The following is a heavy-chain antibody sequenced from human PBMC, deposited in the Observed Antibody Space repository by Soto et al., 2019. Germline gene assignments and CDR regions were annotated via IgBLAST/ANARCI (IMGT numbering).Heavy chain of an antibody. CDR2: IYYSGST. V-gene: IGHV4-59*08. CDR1: GGSISSYY. CDR3: ARRNYGSGSYPRYYYYYMDV. D-gene: IGHD3-10*01. Sequence: SETLSLTCTVSGGSISSYYWFWIRQPPGKVLEWIGYIYYSGSTNYNPSLKSRVTISVDTSKNQFSLKLSSVTAADTAVYYCARRNYGSGSYPRYYYYYMDVWGKGTTVT. J-gene: IGHJ6*03.